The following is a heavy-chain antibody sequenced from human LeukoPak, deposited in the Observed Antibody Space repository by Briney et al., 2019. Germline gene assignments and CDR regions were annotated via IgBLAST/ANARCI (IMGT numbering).Heavy chain of an antibody. D-gene: IGHD7-27*01. Sequence: GGSLRLSCAASGFTFSSSAMAWVRHAPGKGLEWVSSISSSSSYIYYADSVKGRFTISRDNAKNSLYLQMNSLRAEDTAVYYCARDPGDYWGQGTLVTVSS. J-gene: IGHJ4*02. CDR3: ARDPGDY. CDR1: GFTFSSSA. CDR2: ISSSSSYI. V-gene: IGHV3-21*01.